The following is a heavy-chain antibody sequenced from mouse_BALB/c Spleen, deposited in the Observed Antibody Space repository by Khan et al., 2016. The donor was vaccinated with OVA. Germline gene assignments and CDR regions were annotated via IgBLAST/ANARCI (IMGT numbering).Heavy chain of an antibody. V-gene: IGHV5-4*02. D-gene: IGHD2-13*01. CDR3: IRGYYGDAFAY. Sequence: EVELVESGGGLMKPGGSLKLSCAASGFTFSDYYMYWVLQTPEKRLEWVATISDINSYIYYPDNVKGRFTISRDNAKNKLYLQMNSLKSEDTAMDYCIRGYYGDAFAYWGQGTLVTVSA. CDR2: ISDINSYI. CDR1: GFTFSDYY. J-gene: IGHJ3*01.